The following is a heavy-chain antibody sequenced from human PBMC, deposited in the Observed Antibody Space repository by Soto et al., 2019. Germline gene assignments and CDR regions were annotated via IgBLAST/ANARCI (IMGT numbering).Heavy chain of an antibody. CDR2: ISGYNGNT. CDR1: GYTFISYG. D-gene: IGHD1-26*01. J-gene: IGHJ4*02. V-gene: IGHV1-18*01. CDR3: ARDLGAQTVDY. Sequence: QVQLVQSGAEVKKPGASVKVSCKSSGYTFISYGISWVRQAPGQGLEWMGGISGYNGNTKYAQNLQGRVTMTTDTSTSTAYMELRSQSSDDTAVYYCARDLGAQTVDYWGQGTLVTVSS.